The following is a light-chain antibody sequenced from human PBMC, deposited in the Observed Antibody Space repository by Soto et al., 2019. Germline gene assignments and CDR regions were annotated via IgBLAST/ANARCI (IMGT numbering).Light chain of an antibody. Sequence: QSGLTQPRSVSGSPGQSVTISCTGTSSDVGSYDYVSWYQQHPGKAPKLMIYDVSKRPSGVPDRFSGSKSGNTASLTISGLQAEDETDYYCCSYAGSYTYVFGTGTKVTVL. CDR3: CSYAGSYTYV. CDR2: DVS. CDR1: SSDVGSYDY. J-gene: IGLJ1*01. V-gene: IGLV2-11*01.